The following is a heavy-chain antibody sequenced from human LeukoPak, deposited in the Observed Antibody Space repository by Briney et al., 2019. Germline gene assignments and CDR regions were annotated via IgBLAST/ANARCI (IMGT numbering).Heavy chain of an antibody. CDR2: IIPIFGTA. D-gene: IGHD2-2*01. V-gene: IGHV1-69*13. Sequence: SVNLSCTASGGTFSSYAISWVRQAPGQGLEWMGGIIPIFGTANYAQKFQGRVTITADESTGTAYMELSSLRSEDTAVYYCARVAYCSSTTPTSCFLDYWGQGTLVTVSS. J-gene: IGHJ4*02. CDR3: ARVAYCSSTTPTSCFLDY. CDR1: GGTFSSYA.